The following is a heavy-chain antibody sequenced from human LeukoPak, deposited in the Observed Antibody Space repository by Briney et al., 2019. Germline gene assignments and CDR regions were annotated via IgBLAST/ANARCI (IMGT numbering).Heavy chain of an antibody. J-gene: IGHJ4*02. Sequence: GGSLRLSCAASGFTFSSYWMSRVRQAPGKGLEWVANIKQDGSEKYYVDSVKGRFTISRDNAKNSLYLRMNSLRAEDTAVYYCARHYYGSGSYYFDYWGQGTLVTVSS. V-gene: IGHV3-7*01. CDR1: GFTFSSYW. D-gene: IGHD3-10*01. CDR3: ARHYYGSGSYYFDY. CDR2: IKQDGSEK.